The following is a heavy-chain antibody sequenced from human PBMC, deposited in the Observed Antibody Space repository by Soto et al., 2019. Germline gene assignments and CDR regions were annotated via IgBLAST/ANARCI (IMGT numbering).Heavy chain of an antibody. CDR1: GFSLRTNGVG. CDR3: AKSGSSGWYGWFDP. J-gene: IGHJ5*02. Sequence: SGPTLVNPTQTLTLTCIFSGFSLRTNGVGVGWTRQPPGKALEWLGFIYWNDDKRYSPSLKSRLTITKDTSKNQVVLTMTNMDPVDTATYYCAKSGSSGWYGWFDPWGQGTLVTVSS. CDR2: IYWNDDK. D-gene: IGHD6-19*01. V-gene: IGHV2-5*01.